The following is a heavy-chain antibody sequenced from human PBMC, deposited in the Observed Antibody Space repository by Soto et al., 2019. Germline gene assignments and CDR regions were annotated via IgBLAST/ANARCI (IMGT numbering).Heavy chain of an antibody. Sequence: PGGSLRLSCAASGFTFSSYSMNWVRQAPGKGLEWVSYISSSSSTIYYADSVKGRFTISRDNSKNTLYLQMNSLRAEDTAVYYCARETQYYFDYWGQGTLVTVSS. J-gene: IGHJ4*02. CDR1: GFTFSSYS. CDR3: ARETQYYFDY. CDR2: ISSSSSTI. V-gene: IGHV3-48*01.